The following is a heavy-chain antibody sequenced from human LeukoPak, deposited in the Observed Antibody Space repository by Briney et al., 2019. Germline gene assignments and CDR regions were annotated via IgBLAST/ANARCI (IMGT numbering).Heavy chain of an antibody. D-gene: IGHD3-22*01. CDR3: ARETQLWSPITMIEVPRLDY. V-gene: IGHV3-21*01. J-gene: IGHJ4*02. Sequence: GGSLRLSCAASGLTFSSYSMNWVRQAPGKGLEWVSSISSSSSYIYYADSVKGRFTISRDNAKNSLYLQMNSLRAEDTAVYYCARETQLWSPITMIEVPRLDYWGQGTLVTVSS. CDR1: GLTFSSYS. CDR2: ISSSSSYI.